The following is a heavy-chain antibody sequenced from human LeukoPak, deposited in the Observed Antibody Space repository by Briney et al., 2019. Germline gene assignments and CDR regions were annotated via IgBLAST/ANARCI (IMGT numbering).Heavy chain of an antibody. CDR1: GFIVSSNL. CDR2: ISGSGGST. V-gene: IGHV3-23*01. CDR3: GGDVVPGPQ. Sequence: GGSLRLSCAASGFIVSSNLMSWVRQAPGKGLEWVSAISGSGGSTYYADSVKGRFTISRDNSKNTLYLQMNSLRAEDTAVYYCGGDVVPGPQWGQGTLVTVSS. D-gene: IGHD2-2*01. J-gene: IGHJ4*02.